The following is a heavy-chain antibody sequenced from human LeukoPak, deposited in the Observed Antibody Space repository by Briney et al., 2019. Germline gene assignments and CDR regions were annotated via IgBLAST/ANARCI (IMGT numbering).Heavy chain of an antibody. V-gene: IGHV4-59*08. Sequence: PSETLSLTCTASGGSISSYYWSWIRQPPGKGLEWIGYIYYSGSTNYNPSLKSRVTISVDTSKNQFSLKLSSVTAADTAVYYCARHGYYYDSSGYWAQSFDYWGQGTLVTVSS. CDR1: GGSISSYY. J-gene: IGHJ4*02. CDR2: IYYSGST. D-gene: IGHD3-22*01. CDR3: ARHGYYYDSSGYWAQSFDY.